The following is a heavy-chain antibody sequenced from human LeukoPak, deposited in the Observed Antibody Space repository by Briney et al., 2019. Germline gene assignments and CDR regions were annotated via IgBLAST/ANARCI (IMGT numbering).Heavy chain of an antibody. CDR1: GFTFSSYE. J-gene: IGHJ4*02. CDR2: ISSSGSTK. Sequence: GGSLRLSCAASGFTFSSYEMNWVRQAPGKGPEWVPYISSSGSTKYYADSVKGRFTISRDNALNSLYLQMSSLRDEDTAVYYCATLRPRQQLVVDHWGQGTLVTVSS. CDR3: ATLRPRQQLVVDH. D-gene: IGHD6-13*01. V-gene: IGHV3-48*03.